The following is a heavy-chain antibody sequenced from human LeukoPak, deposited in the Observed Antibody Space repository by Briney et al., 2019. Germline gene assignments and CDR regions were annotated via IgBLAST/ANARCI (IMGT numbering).Heavy chain of an antibody. CDR1: GGSISSGDFP. CDR3: ARGFYGAGSHFDY. V-gene: IGHV4-30-2*01. Sequence: SETLSFTCAVSGGSISSGDFPWSWIRQPPGKGLEWIGYTFHTGHTSYNPSLKSRVTISVDMSKNQLSLRLTSVTAADTAVYYCARGFYGAGSHFDYWGQGTLVTVSS. CDR2: TFHTGHT. J-gene: IGHJ4*02. D-gene: IGHD3-10*01.